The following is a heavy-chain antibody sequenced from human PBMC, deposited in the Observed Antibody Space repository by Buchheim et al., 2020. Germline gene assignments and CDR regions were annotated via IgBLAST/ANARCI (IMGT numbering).Heavy chain of an antibody. J-gene: IGHJ3*02. CDR1: GFTFSTYT. CDR3: VRARGSGRYKTFDI. V-gene: IGHV3-48*04. Sequence: EVQLVESGGGLIQPGGSLRLSCAASGFTFSTYTMNWVRQAPGKGLECVSYISSSSATLYYADSVKGRFTISRDNAKNSLFLQMSSLRAEDTAIYFCVRARGSGRYKTFDIWGQGT. CDR2: ISSSSATL. D-gene: IGHD6-19*01.